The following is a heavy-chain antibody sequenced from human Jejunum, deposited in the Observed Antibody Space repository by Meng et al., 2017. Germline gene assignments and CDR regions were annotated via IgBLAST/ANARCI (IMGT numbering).Heavy chain of an antibody. CDR3: ARGATGTRPFDY. Sequence: QGQREGSGPGLVKPSGTLSLTCAVSGGSITTDWWNWVRQPPGKGLEWIGEIWHSGASNYNPSLRSRVTISVDKSKNQLSLELASLTAADTAVYYCARGATGTRPFDYWGQGTLVTVSS. V-gene: IGHV4-4*02. D-gene: IGHD5-12*01. CDR2: IWHSGAS. J-gene: IGHJ4*02. CDR1: GGSITTDW.